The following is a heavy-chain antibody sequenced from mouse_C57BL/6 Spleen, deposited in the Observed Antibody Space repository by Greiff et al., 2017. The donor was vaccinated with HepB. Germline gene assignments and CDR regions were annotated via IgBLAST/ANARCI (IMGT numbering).Heavy chain of an antibody. V-gene: IGHV1-82*01. D-gene: IGHD2-5*01. CDR1: GYAFSSSW. CDR2: IYPGDGDT. J-gene: IGHJ2*01. Sequence: VQLQQSGPELVKPGASVKISCKASGYAFSSSWMNWVKQRPGKGLEWIGRIYPGDGDTNYNGKFKGKATLTAYKSSSTAYMQLSSLTSEDSAVYFCARRGYSTSSFDYWGQGTTLTVSS. CDR3: ARRGYSTSSFDY.